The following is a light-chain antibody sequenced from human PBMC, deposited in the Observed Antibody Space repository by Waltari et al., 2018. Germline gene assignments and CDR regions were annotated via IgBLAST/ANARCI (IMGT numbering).Light chain of an antibody. CDR1: NSDVGGYNY. J-gene: IGLJ1*01. CDR2: DVS. CDR3: CSYAGSYTYV. Sequence: QSALTQPRSVSGSPGQSVTLSCPGTNSDVGGYNYVSWYQHHPGKAPKLMIYDVSKRPSGVPDRFSGSKSGNTASLTISGLQAEDEADYYCCSYAGSYTYVFGTGTKVTVL. V-gene: IGLV2-11*01.